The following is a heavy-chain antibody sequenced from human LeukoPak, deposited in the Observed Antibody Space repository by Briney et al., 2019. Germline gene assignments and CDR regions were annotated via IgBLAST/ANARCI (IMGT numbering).Heavy chain of an antibody. V-gene: IGHV1-69-2*01. D-gene: IGHD1-1*01. CDR3: ATGESYTTSFDY. CDR1: GYTFTDYD. CDR2: VDPENGET. Sequence: ASVKISCKASGYTFTDYDMHWVQQAPGKGLEWMGLVDPENGETIYAEKFQGRVTITADTSTDTAYMELSSLRSEDTAVYYCATGESYTTSFDYWGQGTLVTVSS. J-gene: IGHJ4*02.